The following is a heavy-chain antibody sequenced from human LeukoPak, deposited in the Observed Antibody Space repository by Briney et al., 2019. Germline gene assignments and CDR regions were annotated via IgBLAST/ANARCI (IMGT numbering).Heavy chain of an antibody. CDR3: ARRPATYYDFWSGYPHNWFDP. V-gene: IGHV4-34*01. CDR2: INHSGST. J-gene: IGHJ5*02. Sequence: SETLSLTCAVYGGSFGGYYWSWIRQPPGKGLEWIGEINHSGSTNYNPSLKSRVTISVDTSKNQFSLKLSSVTAADTAVYYCARRPATYYDFWSGYPHNWFDPWGQGTLVTVSS. D-gene: IGHD3-3*01. CDR1: GGSFGGYY.